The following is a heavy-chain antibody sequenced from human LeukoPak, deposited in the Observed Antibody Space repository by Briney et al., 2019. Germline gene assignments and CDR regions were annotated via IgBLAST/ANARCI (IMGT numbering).Heavy chain of an antibody. CDR2: ISSSSTYI. CDR1: GFTFTKYR. J-gene: IGHJ4*02. D-gene: IGHD5-24*01. Sequence: PGGSLRLSCAASGFTFTKYRMNWVRQAPGKGLECVSSISSSSTYIYYADSMKGRFTISRDNAKNSLYLQMNSLRAEDTAVYYCARDGRDGYIDYWGLGTLVTVSS. V-gene: IGHV3-21*01. CDR3: ARDGRDGYIDY.